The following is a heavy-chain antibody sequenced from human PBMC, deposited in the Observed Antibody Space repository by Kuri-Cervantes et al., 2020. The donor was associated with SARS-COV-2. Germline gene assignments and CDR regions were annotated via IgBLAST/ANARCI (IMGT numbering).Heavy chain of an antibody. CDR3: ARSECSSTSCYRGKYYYYGMDV. J-gene: IGHJ6*02. Sequence: GGSLRLSCAASGFTFSSYGMHWVRQAPGKGLEWVAVIWYDGSNKYYADSVKGRFTISRDNSKKKLYLQMNSLRVEDTAVYYCARSECSSTSCYRGKYYYYGMDVWGQGTTVTVSS. CDR1: GFTFSSYG. D-gene: IGHD2-2*01. V-gene: IGHV3-33*08. CDR2: IWYDGSNK.